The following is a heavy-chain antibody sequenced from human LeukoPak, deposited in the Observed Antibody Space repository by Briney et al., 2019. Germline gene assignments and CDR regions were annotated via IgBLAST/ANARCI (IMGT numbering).Heavy chain of an antibody. Sequence: GGSLRLSCVASEFTFSSHAMNWVRQAPGKGLEWVSSISGGGESTYYADSVKGRFTVSRDNSKNTLYLQMNSLRAEDTAVYYCAKVSPSYYGMDVWGQGTTVTVSS. D-gene: IGHD5/OR15-5a*01. CDR3: AKVSPSYYGMDV. CDR2: ISGGGEST. J-gene: IGHJ6*02. V-gene: IGHV3-23*01. CDR1: EFTFSSHA.